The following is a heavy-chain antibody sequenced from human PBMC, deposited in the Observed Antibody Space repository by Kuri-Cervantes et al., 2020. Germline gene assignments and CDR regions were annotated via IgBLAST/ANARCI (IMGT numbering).Heavy chain of an antibody. Sequence: ASVKVSCKASGYTFTSYYMHWVRQAPGQGLEWMGIINPSGGSTSYAQKFQGRVTMTRDTSTSTAYMELSSLRSEDTAVYYCARRNYGGPFDYWGQGTLVTVSS. CDR1: GYTFTSYY. J-gene: IGHJ4*02. CDR2: INPSGGST. CDR3: ARRNYGGPFDY. V-gene: IGHV1-46*01. D-gene: IGHD4-23*01.